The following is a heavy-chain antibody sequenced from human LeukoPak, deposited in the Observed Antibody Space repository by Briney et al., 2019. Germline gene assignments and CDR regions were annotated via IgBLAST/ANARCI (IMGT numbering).Heavy chain of an antibody. D-gene: IGHD5-24*01. V-gene: IGHV3-15*01. Sequence: PGGSLRLSCAASGFTFSNVWMSWVRQVPGKGLEWVGRIRRKTDGETTDHAAPVKGRFTISRYDSKNTLYLQMNSLRAEDTAVYYCARTARDGYNSPPFDYWGQGTLVTVSS. CDR3: ARTARDGYNSPPFDY. CDR2: IRRKTDGETT. CDR1: GFTFSNVW. J-gene: IGHJ4*02.